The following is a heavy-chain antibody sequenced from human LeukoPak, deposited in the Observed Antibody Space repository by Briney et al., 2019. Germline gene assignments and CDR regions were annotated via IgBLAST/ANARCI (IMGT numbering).Heavy chain of an antibody. Sequence: GGSLRLSCAASGFTFSGYSMNWVRQAPGKGLEWVSSISSSSSYIYYADSVKGRFTISRDNAKNSLYLQMNSLRAEDTAVYYCARNSLRRDGYNDYWGQGTLVTVSS. CDR2: ISSSSSYI. V-gene: IGHV3-21*01. CDR3: ARNSLRRDGYNDY. CDR1: GFTFSGYS. D-gene: IGHD5-24*01. J-gene: IGHJ4*02.